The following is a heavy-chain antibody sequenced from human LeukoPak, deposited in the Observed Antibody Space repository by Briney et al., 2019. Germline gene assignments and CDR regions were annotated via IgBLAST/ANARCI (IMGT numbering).Heavy chain of an antibody. CDR3: ANLYYYDSSGYLPPTDY. CDR2: ISGSGGST. CDR1: GFTFSSYA. V-gene: IGHV3-23*01. J-gene: IGHJ4*02. D-gene: IGHD3-22*01. Sequence: GALRLSCAASGFTFSSYAMSWVRQAPGKGLEWVSAISGSGGSTYYADSVKGRFTISRDNSKNTLYLQMNSLRAEDTAVYYCANLYYYDSSGYLPPTDYWGQGTLVTVSS.